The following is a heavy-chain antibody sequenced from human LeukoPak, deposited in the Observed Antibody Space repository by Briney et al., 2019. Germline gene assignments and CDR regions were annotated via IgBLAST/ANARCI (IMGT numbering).Heavy chain of an antibody. J-gene: IGHJ5*02. CDR2: MYHSGST. CDR3: ARDGTWYSSSWYSSWFDP. CDR1: GYSISSGYY. V-gene: IGHV4-38-2*02. D-gene: IGHD6-13*01. Sequence: PSETLSLTCTVSGYSISSGYYWGWIRQPPGKGLEWIGSMYHSGSTYYNPSLKSRVTISVDTSKNQFSLKLSSVTAADTAVYYCARDGTWYSSSWYSSWFDPWGQGTPVTVSS.